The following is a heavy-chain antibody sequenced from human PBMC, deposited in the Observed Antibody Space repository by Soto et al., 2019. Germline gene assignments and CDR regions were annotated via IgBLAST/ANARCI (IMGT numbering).Heavy chain of an antibody. CDR1: GFTFSTYG. V-gene: IGHV3-33*01. Sequence: QVQLVESGGGVVQPGRSLRLSCAASGFTFSTYGMHWVRQAPGKGLEWVAVIWYDGSNKYYADSVKGRFTISRDNSKNTLYLQMNSVRAEDTAVYYCARENPWFGYYYGMDVWGQGTTVTVSS. D-gene: IGHD3-10*01. CDR3: ARENPWFGYYYGMDV. CDR2: IWYDGSNK. J-gene: IGHJ6*02.